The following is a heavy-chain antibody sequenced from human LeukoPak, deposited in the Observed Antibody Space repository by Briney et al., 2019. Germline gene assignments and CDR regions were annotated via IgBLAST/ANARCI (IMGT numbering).Heavy chain of an antibody. CDR2: TKQDGSEK. D-gene: IGHD4-17*01. V-gene: IGHV3-7*03. CDR1: GFTFSSYW. CDR3: AKAPPVRSDY. Sequence: PGGSLRLSCAASGFTFSSYWMSWVRQAPGKGLEWVANTKQDGSEKYYVDSVKGRFTISRDNSKNTLYLQMNSLRAEDTAVYYCAKAPPVRSDYWGQGTLVTVSS. J-gene: IGHJ4*02.